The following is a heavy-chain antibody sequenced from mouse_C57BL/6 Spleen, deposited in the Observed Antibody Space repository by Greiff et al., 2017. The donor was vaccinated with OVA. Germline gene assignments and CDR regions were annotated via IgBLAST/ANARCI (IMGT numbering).Heavy chain of an antibody. CDR2: IDPSDSYT. Sequence: QVQLQQPGAELVMPEASVKLSCKASGYTFTSYWMHWVKQRPGQGLEWIGEIDPSDSYTNYNQKFKGKSTLTVDKSSSTAYMQLSSLTSEDSAVYYCARRGNYDYFDYWGQGTTLTVSS. CDR3: ARRGNYDYFDY. V-gene: IGHV1-69*01. D-gene: IGHD2-1*01. CDR1: GYTFTSYW. J-gene: IGHJ2*01.